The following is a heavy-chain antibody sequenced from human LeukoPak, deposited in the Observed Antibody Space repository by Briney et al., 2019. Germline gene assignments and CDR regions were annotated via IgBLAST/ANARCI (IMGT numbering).Heavy chain of an antibody. J-gene: IGHJ4*02. Sequence: PGGSLRLSCAASGFTSSSYEMNWVRQAPGKGLEWISYISSSGSTMYYADSVKGRFTISRDNAKNSLYLQMNSLRAEDTAIYYCASSSWYALDYWGQGTLVTVSS. V-gene: IGHV3-48*03. CDR2: ISSSGSTM. CDR1: GFTSSSYE. CDR3: ASSSWYALDY. D-gene: IGHD6-13*01.